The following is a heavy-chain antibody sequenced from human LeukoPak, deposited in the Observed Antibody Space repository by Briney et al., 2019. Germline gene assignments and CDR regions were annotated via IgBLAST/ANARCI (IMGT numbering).Heavy chain of an antibody. D-gene: IGHD3-3*01. V-gene: IGHV1-18*01. CDR1: GYTFTSYG. CDR3: ARGAPNYDFWSGYYTPHYYYYMDV. J-gene: IGHJ6*03. Sequence: ASVKVSCKASGYTFTSYGISWVRQAPGQGREWMGWISAYNGNTNYAQKLQGRVTMTTDTSTSTAYMELRSLRSDDTAVYYCARGAPNYDFWSGYYTPHYYYYMDVWGKGTTVTVSS. CDR2: ISAYNGNT.